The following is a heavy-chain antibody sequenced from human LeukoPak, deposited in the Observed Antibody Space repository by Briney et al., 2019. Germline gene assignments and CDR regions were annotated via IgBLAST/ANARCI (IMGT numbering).Heavy chain of an antibody. CDR3: ARPNIRYCSGGACSNDGSDY. Sequence: PSETLSLTCTVSGGSISSGSDYWSWIRQPAGKGLEWIGRIYTSGRTNYNPSLKSRVTISVDTSKNQFSLKLSSVTAADTAVYYCARPNIRYCSGGACSNDGSDYWGQGTLVTVSS. CDR1: GGSISSGSDY. D-gene: IGHD2-15*01. J-gene: IGHJ4*02. V-gene: IGHV4-61*02. CDR2: IYTSGRT.